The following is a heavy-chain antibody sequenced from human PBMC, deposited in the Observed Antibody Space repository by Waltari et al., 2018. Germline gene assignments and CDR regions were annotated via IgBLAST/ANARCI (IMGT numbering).Heavy chain of an antibody. CDR2: ISGSGGRT. V-gene: IGHV3-23*01. Sequence: VQLQESGPGLVKPSQTLSLTCTVSGGSISSGSYYWSWVRQAPGKGLEWVSAISGSGGRTYYADSVKGRFTISRDNAKNTLYLQMNSLRAEDTAVYYCAKGGSTVTSYWYFDLWGRGTLVIVSS. J-gene: IGHJ2*01. CDR1: GGSISSGSYY. CDR3: AKGGSTVTSYWYFDL. D-gene: IGHD4-17*01.